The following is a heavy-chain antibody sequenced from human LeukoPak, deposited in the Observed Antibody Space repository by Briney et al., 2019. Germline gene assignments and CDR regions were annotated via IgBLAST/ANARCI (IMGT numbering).Heavy chain of an antibody. CDR1: GYTFTNYD. J-gene: IGHJ6*02. CDR2: ISAYNGNT. V-gene: IGHV1-18*01. D-gene: IGHD2-15*01. Sequence: ASVKVSCKASGYTFTNYDISWVRQAPGQGLEWMGWISAYNGNTNYAQKLQGRVTMTTDTSTNTAYMELGSLRSDDTAVYYCARTKSSGVTDVWGQGTTVTVSS. CDR3: ARTKSSGVTDV.